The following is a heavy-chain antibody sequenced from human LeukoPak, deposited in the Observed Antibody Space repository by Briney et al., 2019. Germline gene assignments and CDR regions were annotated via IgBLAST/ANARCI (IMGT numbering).Heavy chain of an antibody. CDR2: IDWDDDK. J-gene: IGHJ4*02. D-gene: IGHD3-10*01. Sequence: ESGPTLVKPTQTLTLTCTFSGFSLSTSGMCVSWIRQPPGKALEWLARIDWDDDKYYSTSLKTRLTISKDTSKNQVVLTMTNMDPVDTATYYCARIAGPPYGSGSQLDYWGQGTLVTVSS. CDR1: GFSLSTSGMC. CDR3: ARIAGPPYGSGSQLDY. V-gene: IGHV2-70*11.